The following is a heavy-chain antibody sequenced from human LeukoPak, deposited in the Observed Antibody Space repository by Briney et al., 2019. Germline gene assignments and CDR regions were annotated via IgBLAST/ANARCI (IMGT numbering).Heavy chain of an antibody. CDR2: LSASGGST. V-gene: IGHV3-23*01. Sequence: GRCLRLSCAASGFTFSTHAMSWVRRAPGKGLEWVSDLSASGGSTYYADSVKGRFTVSRDNSKNTLYRQMSSLRADDTAVFYCAKGPRQQLVTRFDNWGQGTLVTVSS. CDR1: GFTFSTHA. J-gene: IGHJ4*02. CDR3: AKGPRQQLVTRFDN. D-gene: IGHD6-13*01.